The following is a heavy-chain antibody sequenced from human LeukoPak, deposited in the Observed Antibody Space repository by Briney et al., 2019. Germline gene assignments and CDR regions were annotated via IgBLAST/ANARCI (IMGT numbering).Heavy chain of an antibody. D-gene: IGHD4-11*01. CDR2: IYYSGST. CDR3: ATWTTVHDY. V-gene: IGHV4-59*08. Sequence: PSETLSLTCTVSGGSISSYYWSWIRQPPGKGLEWIGYIYYSGSTNYNPSLKSRVTISVDPSKNQFSLKLSSVTAADTAVYYCATWTTVHDYWGQGTLVTVSS. CDR1: GGSISSYY. J-gene: IGHJ4*02.